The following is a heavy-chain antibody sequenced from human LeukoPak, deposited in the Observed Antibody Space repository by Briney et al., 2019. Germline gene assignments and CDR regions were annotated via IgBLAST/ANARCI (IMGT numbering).Heavy chain of an antibody. CDR1: GGTFSSYA. V-gene: IGHV1-69*05. CDR2: IIPIFGTA. CDR3: ARGRFNTYYFDY. D-gene: IGHD3-10*01. J-gene: IGHJ4*02. Sequence: SVKVSCKASGGTFSSYAISWVRQAPGQGLEWMGGIIPIFGTANYAQKFQGRVTITTDESTSTAYMELSSLRSEDTAVYYCARGRFNTYYFDYWGQGTLVTVSS.